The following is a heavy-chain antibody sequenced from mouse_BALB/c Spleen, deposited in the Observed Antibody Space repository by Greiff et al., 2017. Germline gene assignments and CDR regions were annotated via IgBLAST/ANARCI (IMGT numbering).Heavy chain of an antibody. Sequence: EVKVEESGGGLVQPGGSLRLSCATSGFTFTDYYMSWVRQPPGKALEWLGFIRNKANGYTTEYSASVKGRFTISRDNSQSILYLQMNTLRAEDSATYYCARDIYYGNYVSWFAYWGQGTLVTVSA. CDR2: IRNKANGYTT. J-gene: IGHJ3*01. V-gene: IGHV7-3*02. D-gene: IGHD2-1*01. CDR3: ARDIYYGNYVSWFAY. CDR1: GFTFTDYY.